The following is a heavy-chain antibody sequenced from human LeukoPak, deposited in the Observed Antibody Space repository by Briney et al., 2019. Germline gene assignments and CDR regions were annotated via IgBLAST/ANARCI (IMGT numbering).Heavy chain of an antibody. Sequence: GGSLRLSCAASGFTFSNYAMSWVRQAPGKGLEWVSAISGSGGSTYYADSVKGRFTISRDNSKNTLYLQMNSLRAEDTAVYYCAKALRSTTVTTGADFDYWGQGTLVTVSS. D-gene: IGHD4-17*01. J-gene: IGHJ4*02. CDR2: ISGSGGST. V-gene: IGHV3-23*01. CDR3: AKALRSTTVTTGADFDY. CDR1: GFTFSNYA.